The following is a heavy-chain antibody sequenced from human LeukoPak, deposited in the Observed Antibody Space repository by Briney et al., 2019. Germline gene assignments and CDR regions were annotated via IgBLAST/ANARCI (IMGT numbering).Heavy chain of an antibody. J-gene: IGHJ6*03. Sequence: GGSLRLSCAASGFTFSSYDMHWVRQATGKGLEWVSAIGTAGDTYYPGSVKGRFTISRENAKNSLYLQMNSLRAGDTAVYYCARGSYYDYMDVWGKGTTVTVSS. V-gene: IGHV3-13*01. CDR1: GFTFSSYD. CDR2: IGTAGDT. CDR3: ARGSYYDYMDV.